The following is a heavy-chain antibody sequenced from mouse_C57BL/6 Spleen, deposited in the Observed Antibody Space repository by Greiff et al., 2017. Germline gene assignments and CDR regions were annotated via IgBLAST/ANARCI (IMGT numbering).Heavy chain of an antibody. J-gene: IGHJ1*03. D-gene: IGHD2-5*01. V-gene: IGHV2-9*01. CDR1: GFSLTSYG. CDR2: IWGGGST. CDR3: AKHTYYSNYWYFDV. Sequence: VQLQQSGPGLVAPSQSLSITCTVSGFSLTSYGVDWVRQPPGKGLELLGVIWGGGSTNYNSAHMSRLSISKDNSKSQVFLKMNSLPTDDTAMYYCAKHTYYSNYWYFDVWGTGTTVTVSS.